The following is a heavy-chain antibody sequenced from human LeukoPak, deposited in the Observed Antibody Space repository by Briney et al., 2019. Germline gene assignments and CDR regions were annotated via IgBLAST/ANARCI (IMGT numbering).Heavy chain of an antibody. V-gene: IGHV4-34*01. J-gene: IGHJ6*03. Sequence: SETLALTCAVYGGSFSDYYWTWIRQPPGKGLEWIGEMNPSGSTNYNPSLKIRVTISVDTSKNQLSLKLSSVTAADTALCYCARGRQDVTVIVVVMTAVSYYLDVWGKGTTVTVS. D-gene: IGHD3-22*01. CDR2: MNPSGST. CDR3: ARGRQDVTVIVVVMTAVSYYLDV. CDR1: GGSFSDYY.